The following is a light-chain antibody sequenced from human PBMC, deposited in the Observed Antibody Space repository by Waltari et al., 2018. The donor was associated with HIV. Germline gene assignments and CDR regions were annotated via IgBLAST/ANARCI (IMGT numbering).Light chain of an antibody. Sequence: EIVMTQSPATLSVSPGETVTLSCRTSQSVGSNLAWYQQTLGQAPRLLFYDASIRATGVPARFSGSGSETEFTLTISGLQSEDFAVYYCQQYSDRPRTFGQGTKVESK. CDR2: DAS. J-gene: IGKJ1*01. V-gene: IGKV3-15*01. CDR3: QQYSDRPRT. CDR1: QSVGSN.